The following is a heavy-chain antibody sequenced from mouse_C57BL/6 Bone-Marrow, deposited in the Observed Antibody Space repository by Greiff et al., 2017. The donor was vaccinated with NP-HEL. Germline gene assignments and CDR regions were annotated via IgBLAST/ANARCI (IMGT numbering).Heavy chain of an antibody. Sequence: VQRVESGAELARPGASVKLSCKASGYTFTSYGISWVKQRTGQGLEWIGEIYPRSGNTYYNEKFKGKATLTADKSSSTAYMELRSLTSEDSAVYFCARGWGTTVVAPFDYWGQGTTLTVSS. CDR1: GYTFTSYG. D-gene: IGHD1-1*01. V-gene: IGHV1-81*01. CDR2: IYPRSGNT. J-gene: IGHJ2*01. CDR3: ARGWGTTVVAPFDY.